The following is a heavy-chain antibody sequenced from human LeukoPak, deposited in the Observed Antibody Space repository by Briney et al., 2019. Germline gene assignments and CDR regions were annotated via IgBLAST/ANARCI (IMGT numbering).Heavy chain of an antibody. D-gene: IGHD5-18*01. J-gene: IGHJ6*03. V-gene: IGHV1-69*05. CDR3: ARGTAMDLYYYYMDV. CDR1: GCTFSSYA. Sequence: SVKVSCKASGCTFSSYAISWVRQAPGQGLEWMGGIIPIFGTANYAQKFQGRVTITTDESTSTAYMELSSLRSEDTAVYYCARGTAMDLYYYYMDVWGKGTTVTVSS. CDR2: IIPIFGTA.